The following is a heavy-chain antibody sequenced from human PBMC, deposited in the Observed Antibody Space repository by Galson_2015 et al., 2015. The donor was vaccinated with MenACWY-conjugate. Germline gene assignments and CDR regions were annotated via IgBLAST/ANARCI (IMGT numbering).Heavy chain of an antibody. J-gene: IGHJ4*01. CDR1: GLTASSYW. Sequence: SLRLSCAASGLTASSYWMHWARQAPGKGLMWVSRINSDGSGTSYADSVKGRFTISRDNAKNTLYLQMNSLRVDDTAVYYCARDRKEWLFLLEGPFDLWGHGTLVTVSS. CDR2: INSDGSGT. CDR3: ARDRKEWLFLLEGPFDL. V-gene: IGHV3-74*01. D-gene: IGHD3-3*01.